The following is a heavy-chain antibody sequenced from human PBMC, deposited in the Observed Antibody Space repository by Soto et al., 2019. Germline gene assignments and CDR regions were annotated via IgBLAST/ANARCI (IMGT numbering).Heavy chain of an antibody. D-gene: IGHD6-13*01. CDR3: ARQTVIAAAGTGWFDP. Sequence: GESLKISCETSGYRFTNYWIAWVRQMPGKGLEWMGIIYPGDSDTRYSPSFQGQVTISADKSISTAYLQWSSLEASDTAIYYCARQTVIAAAGTGWFDPWGQGTLVTVSS. CDR1: GYRFTNYW. J-gene: IGHJ5*02. V-gene: IGHV5-51*01. CDR2: IYPGDSDT.